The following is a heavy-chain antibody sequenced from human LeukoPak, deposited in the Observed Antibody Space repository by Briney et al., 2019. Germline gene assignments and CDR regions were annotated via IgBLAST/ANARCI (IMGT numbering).Heavy chain of an antibody. V-gene: IGHV1-46*01. CDR3: VREESGGYFDY. D-gene: IGHD2-8*02. CDR1: GYTFTNYL. CDR2: ITPSVDTT. J-gene: IGHJ4*02. Sequence: ASVKVSCKASGYTFTNYLLHWVRQAPGQGLEWVGRITPSVDTTNYAQKFRDRVTMTRDTSTSTVYMELSSLRSEDTAAYHCVREESGGYFDYWGQGTLVTVSS.